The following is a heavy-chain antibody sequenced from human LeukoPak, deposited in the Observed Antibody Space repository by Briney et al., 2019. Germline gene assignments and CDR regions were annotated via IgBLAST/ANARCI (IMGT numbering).Heavy chain of an antibody. CDR1: GFTFSSYS. J-gene: IGHJ4*02. V-gene: IGHV3-48*01. Sequence: WGSLRLSCAASGFTFSSYSMNWVRQAPGEGVEWVSYISGSSGSIYYADSVRGRFTISRDNAKNSLSLQMNSLRAEDTAVYYCARVDYGGFNFDYWGQGTLVTVST. CDR2: ISGSSGSI. CDR3: ARVDYGGFNFDY. D-gene: IGHD4-23*01.